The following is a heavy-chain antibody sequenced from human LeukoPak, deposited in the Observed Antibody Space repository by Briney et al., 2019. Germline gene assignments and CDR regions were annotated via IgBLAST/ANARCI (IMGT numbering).Heavy chain of an antibody. V-gene: IGHV3-30*18. Sequence: GGSLRLSCAASGFTFSSYGMHWVRQAPGKGLEWVAVISYDGSNKYYADSVKGRFTISRDNSKNTLYLQMNSLRAEDTAVYYCAKVTHYYYGMDVWGKGTTVTVSS. CDR3: AKVTHYYYGMDV. CDR2: ISYDGSNK. J-gene: IGHJ6*04. CDR1: GFTFSSYG.